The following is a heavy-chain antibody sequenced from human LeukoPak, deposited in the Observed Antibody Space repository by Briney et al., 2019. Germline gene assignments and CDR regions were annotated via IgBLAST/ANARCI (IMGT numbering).Heavy chain of an antibody. V-gene: IGHV3-48*04. CDR2: ISSSSSIR. J-gene: IGHJ4*02. Sequence: GGSLRLSCAASGFTFSSYNMNWVRQAPGKGLEWVSYISSSSSIRHYADSVKGRFTISRDNAENSLYLQMNSLRAEDTAVYYCARDFLEETQWGQGTLVTVYS. CDR1: GFTFSSYN. D-gene: IGHD2/OR15-2a*01. CDR3: ARDFLEETQ.